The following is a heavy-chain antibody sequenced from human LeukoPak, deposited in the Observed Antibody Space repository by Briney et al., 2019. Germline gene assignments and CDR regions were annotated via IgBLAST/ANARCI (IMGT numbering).Heavy chain of an antibody. D-gene: IGHD6-19*01. CDR3: ARQTTSGWYDY. CDR1: GYSFTTYW. J-gene: IGHJ4*02. CDR2: VYPDDSDT. V-gene: IGHV5-51*01. Sequence: PGESLKISCQGSGYSFTTYWIGWVRQMPGKGLEWMGIVYPDDSDTRYSPSFLGQVTISADKSISTAYLQLSSLKASDTAIYYCARQTTSGWYDYWGQGTLVIVSS.